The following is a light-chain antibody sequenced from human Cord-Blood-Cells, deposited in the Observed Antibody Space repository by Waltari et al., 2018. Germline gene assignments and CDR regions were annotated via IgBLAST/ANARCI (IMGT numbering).Light chain of an antibody. CDR3: QQYNSPWT. V-gene: IGKV1-5*01. CDR2: DAS. Sequence: DIQMTQSPSTLSASVGDRVTITCRASQSISSWLAWYQQKPGKAPKLLIYDASSLESGVPSRCSGSGSGTEFTLTISSLQPDDCATYYCQQYNSPWTFGQGTKVEIK. J-gene: IGKJ1*01. CDR1: QSISSW.